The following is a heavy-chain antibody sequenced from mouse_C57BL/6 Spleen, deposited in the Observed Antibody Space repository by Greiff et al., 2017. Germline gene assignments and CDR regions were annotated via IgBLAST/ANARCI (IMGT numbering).Heavy chain of an antibody. CDR2: ISDGGSYT. Sequence: EVMLVESGGGLVKPGGSLKLSCAASGFTFSSYAMSWVRQTPEKRLEWVATISDGGSYTYYPDNVKGRFTISRDNAKNNLYLQMSHLKSEDTAMYYCAREGTGTPFDYWGQGTTLTVSS. CDR1: GFTFSSYA. J-gene: IGHJ2*01. CDR3: AREGTGTPFDY. D-gene: IGHD4-1*01. V-gene: IGHV5-4*01.